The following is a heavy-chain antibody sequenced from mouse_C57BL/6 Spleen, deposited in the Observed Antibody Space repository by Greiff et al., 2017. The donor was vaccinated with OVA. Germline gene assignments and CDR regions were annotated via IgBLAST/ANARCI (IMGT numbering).Heavy chain of an antibody. V-gene: IGHV1-64*01. CDR2: IHPNSGST. CDR3: ARDGGLRPLYAMDY. CDR1: GYTFTSYW. Sequence: VKLQQPGAELVKPGASVKLSCKASGYTFTSYWMHWVKQRPGQGLEWIGMIHPNSGSTNYNEKFKSKATLTVDKSSSTAYMQLSSLTSEDSAVYYCARDGGLRPLYAMDYWGQGTSVTVSS. J-gene: IGHJ4*01. D-gene: IGHD2-4*01.